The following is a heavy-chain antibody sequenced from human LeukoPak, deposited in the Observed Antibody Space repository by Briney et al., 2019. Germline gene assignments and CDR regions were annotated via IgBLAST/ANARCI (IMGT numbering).Heavy chain of an antibody. Sequence: SETLSLTCDVSGGSISSGLYSWSWVRQPLGKGLEWIGYIYHTGSTYYNPSLKSRVTISVDTSKNQFSLRLSSVTAADTAVYYCARLQYCSGTSCYWFDPWGQGTLVTVSS. J-gene: IGHJ5*02. V-gene: IGHV4-30-2*01. D-gene: IGHD2-2*01. CDR1: GGSISSGLYS. CDR2: IYHTGST. CDR3: ARLQYCSGTSCYWFDP.